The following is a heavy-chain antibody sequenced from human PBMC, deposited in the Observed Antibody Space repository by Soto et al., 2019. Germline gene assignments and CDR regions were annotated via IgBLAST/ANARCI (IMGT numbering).Heavy chain of an antibody. V-gene: IGHV3-15*01. D-gene: IGHD3-3*01. CDR2: IKSKTDGGTT. CDR1: GFTFSNAW. Sequence: EVQLVESGGGLVKPGGSLRLSCAASGFTFSNAWMSWVRQAPGKGLEWVGRIKSKTDGGTTDYAAPVKGRFTISRDDSKNTLYLQMNSLKTEDTAVYYCTTEGGVGGDFWSGYPFDYWGQGTLVTVSS. CDR3: TTEGGVGGDFWSGYPFDY. J-gene: IGHJ4*02.